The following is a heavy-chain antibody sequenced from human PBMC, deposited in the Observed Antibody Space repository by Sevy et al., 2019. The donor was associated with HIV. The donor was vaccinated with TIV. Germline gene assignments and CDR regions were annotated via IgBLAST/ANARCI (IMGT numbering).Heavy chain of an antibody. CDR3: ARDYPPFGPVGGLESYYYYGMDV. CDR2: ISSSSSYI. J-gene: IGHJ6*02. V-gene: IGHV3-21*01. D-gene: IGHD3-16*01. Sequence: GGSLRLSCAASGFTFSSYSMNWVRQAPGKGLEWISSISSSSSYIYYADSVKGRFTISRDNAKNSLYLQMNSLRAEDTAVYYCARDYPPFGPVGGLESYYYYGMDVWGHGTTVTVSS. CDR1: GFTFSSYS.